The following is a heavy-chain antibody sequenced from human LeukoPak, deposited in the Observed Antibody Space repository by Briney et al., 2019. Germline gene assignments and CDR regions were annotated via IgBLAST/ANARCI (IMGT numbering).Heavy chain of an antibody. CDR3: ARSTGKGFELGY. J-gene: IGHJ4*02. V-gene: IGHV3-23*01. CDR1: GFTFSSYA. Sequence: PGGSLRLSCAASGFTFSSYAMSWVRQAPGKGLEWVSAISGSGGSTYYADSVKGRFTISRDNSKNTLYLQMNSLRAEDTAVYYCARSTGKGFELGYWGQGTLVTVSS. CDR2: ISGSGGST. D-gene: IGHD1-1*01.